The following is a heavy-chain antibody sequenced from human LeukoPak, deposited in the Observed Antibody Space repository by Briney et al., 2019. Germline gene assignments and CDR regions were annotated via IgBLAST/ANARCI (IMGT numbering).Heavy chain of an antibody. CDR2: ISSSSSTI. CDR3: AKAMGPREYQLGTNFGFDY. D-gene: IGHD2-2*01. V-gene: IGHV3-48*01. CDR1: GFTFSSYS. Sequence: PGGSLRLSCAASGFTFSSYSMNWVRQAPGKGLEWVSYISSSSSTIYYADSVKGRFTISRDNAKNSLYLQMNSLRAEDMALYYCAKAMGPREYQLGTNFGFDYWGQGTLVTVSS. J-gene: IGHJ4*02.